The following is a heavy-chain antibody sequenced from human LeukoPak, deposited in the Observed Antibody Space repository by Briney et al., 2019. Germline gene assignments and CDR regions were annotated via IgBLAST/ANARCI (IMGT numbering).Heavy chain of an antibody. J-gene: IGHJ4*02. V-gene: IGHV3-21*01. CDR3: ARDGAAAAGRYFDY. Sequence: GGSLRLSCAASGFTFSSYNMNWVRQAPGKGLEWVSSISTTSAYIYYADLVKGRLTTSRDNAKSSLYLEMNSLRAEDTAVYYCARDGAAAAGRYFDYWGQGSLVTVSS. CDR2: ISTTSAYI. CDR1: GFTFSSYN. D-gene: IGHD6-13*01.